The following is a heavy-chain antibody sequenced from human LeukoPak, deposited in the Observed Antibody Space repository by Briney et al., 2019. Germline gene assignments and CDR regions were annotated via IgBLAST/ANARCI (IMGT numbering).Heavy chain of an antibody. CDR3: ARGTASTGLDN. CDR2: SNTDGSST. Sequence: GGSLRLSCAASGFTFSSYWMNWVRQAPGKGLVWVSRSNTDGSSTFYADSVKGRFTISRDNAKNTLYLQMNSLRAEDTAVYYCARGTASTGLDNWGQGTLVTVSS. J-gene: IGHJ4*02. V-gene: IGHV3-74*01. CDR1: GFTFSSYW. D-gene: IGHD1-1*01.